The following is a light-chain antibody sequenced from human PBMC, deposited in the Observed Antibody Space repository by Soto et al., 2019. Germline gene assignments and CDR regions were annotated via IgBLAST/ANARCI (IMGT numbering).Light chain of an antibody. CDR2: DVS. CDR1: SSDVSGSDY. V-gene: IGLV2-8*01. CDR3: ISHVGHSNF. J-gene: IGLJ1*01. Sequence: QSALTQPPSASGSPGQSVTISCTGTSSDVSGSDYVSWYQHHPGKAPKLMIYDVSKRPSGVPDRFSGSKSGNMASLTVAGLQAEDEADYYCISHVGHSNFFGPGTQLTVL.